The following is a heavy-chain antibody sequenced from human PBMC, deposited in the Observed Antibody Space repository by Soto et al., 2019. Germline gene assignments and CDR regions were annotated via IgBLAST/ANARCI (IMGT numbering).Heavy chain of an antibody. J-gene: IGHJ4*02. V-gene: IGHV4-30-4*01. CDR2: IYYSGST. Sequence: SETLSLTCTVSGGSINSGDYYWSWIRQPPGKGLEWIGYIYYSGSTYYNTPLRSRVTISIDTSKNHFLLNLSSVTAADTAVYYCARIGLTTALLWGQGTLVTVSS. CDR3: ARIGLTTALL. D-gene: IGHD4-17*01. CDR1: GGSINSGDYY.